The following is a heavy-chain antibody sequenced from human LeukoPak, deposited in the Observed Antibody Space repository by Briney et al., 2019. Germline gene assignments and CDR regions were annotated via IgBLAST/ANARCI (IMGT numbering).Heavy chain of an antibody. CDR3: ARDLSSGWYFDY. D-gene: IGHD6-19*01. CDR2: INPSGGST. J-gene: IGHJ4*02. Sequence: ASVKVSXKASGYTFTSYYMHWVRQAPGQGLEWIGIINPSGGSTSYAQKFQGRVTMTRDTSTSTVYMELSSLRSEDTAVYYCARDLSSGWYFDYWGQGTLVTVSS. V-gene: IGHV1-46*01. CDR1: GYTFTSYY.